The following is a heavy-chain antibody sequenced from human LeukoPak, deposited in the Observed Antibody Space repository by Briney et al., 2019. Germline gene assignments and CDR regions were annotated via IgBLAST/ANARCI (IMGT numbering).Heavy chain of an antibody. V-gene: IGHV3-7*01. CDR2: LRPDGSDK. D-gene: IGHD3-3*01. J-gene: IGHJ5*02. CDR3: ARDAYDDASES. Sequence: GGSLRLSCAASGFTFSGYCMTWVRQAPGKGLEWVANLRPDGSDKYYADSVEGRFTISRDNAKNSLYLQMNGLRADDTAIYYCARDAYDDASESWGQGTLVTVSS. CDR1: GFTFSGYC.